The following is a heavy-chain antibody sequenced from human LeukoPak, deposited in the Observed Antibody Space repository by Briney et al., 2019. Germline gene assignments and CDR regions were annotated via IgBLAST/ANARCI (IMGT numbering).Heavy chain of an antibody. CDR1: GDTFTTYG. CDR3: ARGLSCSGNTCYAAHFDS. D-gene: IGHD2-15*01. V-gene: IGHV1-18*01. Sequence: GASVKVSCKASGDTFTTYGITWVRQAPGQGLEWMGWISGYNGNTEYTQKFQGRVAMTRDTSTSTAYMELRSLRPDDTAVYYCARGLSCSGNTCYAAHFDSWGQGTLVTVSS. J-gene: IGHJ4*02. CDR2: ISGYNGNT.